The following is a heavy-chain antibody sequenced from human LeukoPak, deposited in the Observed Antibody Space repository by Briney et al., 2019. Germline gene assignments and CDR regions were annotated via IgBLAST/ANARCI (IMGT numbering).Heavy chain of an antibody. CDR2: ISSSGSTI. V-gene: IGHV3-48*03. CDR3: ARGCVGTTCYYYYYYMDV. CDR1: GFTFSSYE. D-gene: IGHD4-17*01. Sequence: PGGSLRLSCAASGFTFSSYEMIWVRQAPGKGLEWVSYISSSGSTIYYADSVKGRFTISRDNAKNSLYLQMNSLRAEDTAVYYCARGCVGTTCYYYYYYMDVWGKGTTVTVSS. J-gene: IGHJ6*03.